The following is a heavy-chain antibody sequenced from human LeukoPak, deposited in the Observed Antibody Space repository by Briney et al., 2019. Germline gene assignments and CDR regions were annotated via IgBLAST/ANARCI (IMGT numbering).Heavy chain of an antibody. Sequence: GGSLRLSCAASGFTFSSYSMNWVRQAPGKGLEWVSSISSSSYIYYADSVKGRFTISRDNAKNSLYLQMNSLRAEDTAVYYCARPPHPYYYYYYMDVWGKGTTVTVSS. V-gene: IGHV3-21*01. CDR1: GFTFSSYS. J-gene: IGHJ6*03. CDR2: ISSSSYI. CDR3: ARPPHPYYYYYYMDV.